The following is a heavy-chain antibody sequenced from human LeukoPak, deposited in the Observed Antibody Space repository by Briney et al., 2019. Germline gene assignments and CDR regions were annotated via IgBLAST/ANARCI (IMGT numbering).Heavy chain of an antibody. Sequence: SGTLSLTCTVSGGSISSGDYYWSWIRQPPGKGLEWIGYIYKSGTTYYNPSLKSRVTLSVDTSKNHFSLKLSSVTAADTAVHYCARAYYYDRAFDIWGQGTMVTVSS. CDR1: GGSISSGDYY. J-gene: IGHJ3*02. CDR3: ARAYYYDRAFDI. V-gene: IGHV4-30-4*01. CDR2: IYKSGTT. D-gene: IGHD3-10*02.